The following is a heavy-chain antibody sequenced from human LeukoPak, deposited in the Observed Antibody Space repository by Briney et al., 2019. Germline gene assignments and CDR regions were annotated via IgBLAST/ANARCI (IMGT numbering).Heavy chain of an antibody. Sequence: PGGSLRLSCAASGFDFSFTWMGWVRQAPGKGLELVGRIKSKTSGGTIDYAAPVRGRFTISRDDTENMVFLQMSSLKTEDTAVYYCTRESGYKTSRQRGFDSWGQGILVTVSS. V-gene: IGHV3-15*01. CDR3: TRESGYKTSRQRGFDS. D-gene: IGHD5-12*01. J-gene: IGHJ4*02. CDR1: GFDFSFTW. CDR2: IKSKTSGGTI.